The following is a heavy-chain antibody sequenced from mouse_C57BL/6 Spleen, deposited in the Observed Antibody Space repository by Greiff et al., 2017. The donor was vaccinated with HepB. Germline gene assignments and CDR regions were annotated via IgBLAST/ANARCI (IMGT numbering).Heavy chain of an antibody. J-gene: IGHJ3*01. CDR2: IYPRSGNT. CDR1: GYTFTSYG. D-gene: IGHD3-3*01. V-gene: IGHV1-81*01. Sequence: QVQLKESGAELARPGASVKLSCKASGYTFTSYGISWVKQRTGQGLEWIGEIYPRSGNTYYNEKFKGKATLTADKSSSTAYMELRSLTSEDSAVYFCARGGDGAWFAYWGQGTLVTVSA. CDR3: ARGGDGAWFAY.